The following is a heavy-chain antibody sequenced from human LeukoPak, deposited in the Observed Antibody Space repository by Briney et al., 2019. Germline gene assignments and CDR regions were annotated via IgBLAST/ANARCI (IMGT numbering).Heavy chain of an antibody. CDR1: SYTFTRYG. CDR2: ISGSNGNT. Sequence: ASVKVSCKASSYTFTRYGISWVRQAPGQGLEWMGWISGSNGNTNYAQKLQGRVTMTTDTSTSTAYMELRSLRSDDTAVYYCARDCSGGSCRDYWGQGTLVTVSS. CDR3: ARDCSGGSCRDY. V-gene: IGHV1-18*01. D-gene: IGHD2-15*01. J-gene: IGHJ4*02.